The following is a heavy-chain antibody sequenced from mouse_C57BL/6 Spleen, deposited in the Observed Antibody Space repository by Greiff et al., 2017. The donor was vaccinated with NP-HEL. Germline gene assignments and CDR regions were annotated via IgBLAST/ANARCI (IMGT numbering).Heavy chain of an antibody. CDR2: IYPGDGDT. Sequence: QVQLQQSGAELVKPGASVKISCKASGYAFSSYWMNWVKQRPGKGLEWIGQIYPGDGDTNYNGKFKGKATLTADKSSSTAYMQLSSLTSEDSAVYFCARRDGYYPLAIMDYWGQGTSVTVSS. V-gene: IGHV1-80*01. CDR3: ARRDGYYPLAIMDY. CDR1: GYAFSSYW. J-gene: IGHJ4*01. D-gene: IGHD2-3*01.